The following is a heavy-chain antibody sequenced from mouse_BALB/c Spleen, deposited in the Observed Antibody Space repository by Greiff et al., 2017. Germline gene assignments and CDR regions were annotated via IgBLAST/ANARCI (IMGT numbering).Heavy chain of an antibody. CDR3: ARYRDYDDSHMDY. J-gene: IGHJ4*01. CDR2: IWSGGST. CDR1: GFSLTSYG. D-gene: IGHD2-4*01. V-gene: IGHV2-2*02. Sequence: VMLVESGPGLVQPSQSLSITCTVSGFSLTSYGVHWVRQSPGKGLEWLGVIWSGGSTDYNAAFISRLSISKDNSKSQVFFKMNSLQANDTAIYYCARYRDYDDSHMDYWGQGTSVTVSS.